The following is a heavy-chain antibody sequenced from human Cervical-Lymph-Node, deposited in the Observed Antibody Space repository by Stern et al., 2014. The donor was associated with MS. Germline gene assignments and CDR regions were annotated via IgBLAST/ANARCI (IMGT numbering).Heavy chain of an antibody. CDR1: GNSLRELS. D-gene: IGHD6-13*01. V-gene: IGHV1-24*01. CDR3: ATCPAGIPYYYGLDV. CDR2: FDPDDGET. Sequence: VQLVQSGSEVKKPGASVRVSCKVSGNSLRELSIHWVRQAPGKAFEWMGAFDPDDGETIYAQDLQGRLTMTRDISTDTAHMSLSRLTSDDTAQYYCATCPAGIPYYYGLDVWGQGTTVTVSS. J-gene: IGHJ6*02.